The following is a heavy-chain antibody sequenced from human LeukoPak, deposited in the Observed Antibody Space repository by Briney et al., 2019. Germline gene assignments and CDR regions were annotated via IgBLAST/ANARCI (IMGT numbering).Heavy chain of an antibody. Sequence: ASVKVSCKASGYTFTSHEINWVRQATGQGLEWMGWMNPHSGNSGYAQKFQGRVTVTTNNSISTAYMELSSLRSDDTAVYYCARVVGWLDPWGQGTLVTVSS. V-gene: IGHV1-8*01. CDR2: MNPHSGNS. CDR3: ARVVGWLDP. J-gene: IGHJ5*02. CDR1: GYTFTSHE.